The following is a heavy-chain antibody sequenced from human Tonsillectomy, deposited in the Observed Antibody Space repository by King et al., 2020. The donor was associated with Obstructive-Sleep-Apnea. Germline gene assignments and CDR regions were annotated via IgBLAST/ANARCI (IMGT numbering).Heavy chain of an antibody. J-gene: IGHJ4*02. D-gene: IGHD6-19*01. CDR1: GYTFTNYG. V-gene: IGHV1-18*04. CDR3: ARVHSSAWYFDY. Sequence: QLVQSGTEVKKPGASVKVSCKASGYTFTNYGITWVRQAPGQGLEWMGWISSYTGKTDYAQQFQDRFTMTTDTSTTTVSMELRSLRSDDTAVYYCARVHSSAWYFDYWGQGTLVTVSS. CDR2: ISSYTGKT.